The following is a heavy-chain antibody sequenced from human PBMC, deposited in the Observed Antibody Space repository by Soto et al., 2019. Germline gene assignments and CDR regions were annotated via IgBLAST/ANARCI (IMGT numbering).Heavy chain of an antibody. CDR3: AKQDYGDVDH. V-gene: IGHV3-23*01. J-gene: IGHJ4*02. CDR2: VSGSGGNR. D-gene: IGHD4-17*01. Sequence: PGGSLTLSCAASGFTFTTYAMTWVRQAPGKGLEWVSTVSGSGGNRHYADSVKGRFTISRDNSKNRLYLQMNSLRAEDTAVYYCAKQDYGDVDHWGQGTLVTVSS. CDR1: GFTFTTYA.